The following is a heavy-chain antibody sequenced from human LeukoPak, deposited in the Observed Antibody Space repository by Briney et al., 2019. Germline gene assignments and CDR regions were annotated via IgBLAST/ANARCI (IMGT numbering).Heavy chain of an antibody. CDR3: ARVPSTQWLVYYFDY. D-gene: IGHD6-19*01. Sequence: PGGSLRLSCAASGFTFSSYWMHWVRQAPGKGLVWVSRINSDGSSTTYADSVKGRFTISRDNAKNTLYLQMNSLRAEDTAVYYCARVPSTQWLVYYFDYWGQGTLVTASS. CDR2: INSDGSST. J-gene: IGHJ4*02. V-gene: IGHV3-74*01. CDR1: GFTFSSYW.